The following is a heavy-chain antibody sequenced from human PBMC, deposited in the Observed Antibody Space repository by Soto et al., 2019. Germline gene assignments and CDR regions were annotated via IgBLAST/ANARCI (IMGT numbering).Heavy chain of an antibody. CDR2: ISGSGGST. D-gene: IGHD2-15*01. V-gene: IGHV3-23*01. CDR3: AKVIYCSGGSCYWGYYYGMDV. J-gene: IGHJ6*02. CDR1: GFTFSSYA. Sequence: EVQLLESGGGLVQPGGSLRLSCAASGFTFSSYAMSWVRQAPGKGLEWVSAISGSGGSTYYADSVKGRFTISRDNSKNTLYLQMNSLRADDTAVYYCAKVIYCSGGSCYWGYYYGMDVWGQGTTVTVSS.